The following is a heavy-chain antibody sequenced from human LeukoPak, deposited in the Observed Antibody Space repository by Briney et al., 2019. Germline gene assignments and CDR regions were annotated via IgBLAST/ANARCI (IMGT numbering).Heavy chain of an antibody. D-gene: IGHD6-13*01. CDR3: AKGIAAARHGVYFDY. J-gene: IGHJ4*02. Sequence: SETLSLTCTVSGGSISSYYWGWIRQPPGKGLEWIGYIYYSGSTNYNPSLKSRVTISVDTSKNQFSLKLSSVTAADTAVYYCAKGIAAARHGVYFDYWGLGTLVTVSS. V-gene: IGHV4-59*08. CDR1: GGSISSYY. CDR2: IYYSGST.